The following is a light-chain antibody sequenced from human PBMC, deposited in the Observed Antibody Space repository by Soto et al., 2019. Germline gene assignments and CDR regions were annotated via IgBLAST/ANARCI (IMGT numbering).Light chain of an antibody. CDR3: SSYTSSSTLKV. Sequence: QSVLTQPASVSGSPGQSITISCTGTSSDVGGYNYVSWYQQHPGKAPKLMIYEVSNRPSGFSNRFSGSKSGNTASLTISGLQAEDEADYYCSSYTSSSTLKVFGTGTKVTVL. CDR1: SSDVGGYNY. CDR2: EVS. J-gene: IGLJ1*01. V-gene: IGLV2-14*01.